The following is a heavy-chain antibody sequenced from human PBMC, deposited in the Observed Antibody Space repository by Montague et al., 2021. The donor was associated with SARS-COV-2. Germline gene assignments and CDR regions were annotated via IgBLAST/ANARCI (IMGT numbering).Heavy chain of an antibody. V-gene: IGHV4-34*01. J-gene: IGHJ4*02. CDR2: INHGGST. CDR1: GGSFSGYY. CDR3: AREVGRGYSGYEGEY. Sequence: SETLSLTCAVYGGSFSGYYWSWIRQPPGKGPEWIGEINHGGSTNYNPSLKSRVTISVDTSKNQFSLKLSSVTAADTAVYYCAREVGRGYSGYEGEYWGQGTLVTVSS. D-gene: IGHD5-12*01.